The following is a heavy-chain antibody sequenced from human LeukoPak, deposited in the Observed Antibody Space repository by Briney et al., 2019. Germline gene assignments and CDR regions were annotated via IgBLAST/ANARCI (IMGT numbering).Heavy chain of an antibody. CDR2: ISWNSGSI. CDR1: GFTFDDYA. D-gene: IGHD3-10*01. CDR3: AKDYYGSGSFDY. V-gene: IGHV3-9*01. J-gene: IGHJ4*02. Sequence: GRSLRLSCAASGFTFDDYAMHWVRQAPGKVLEWVSGISWNSGSIGYADSVKGRFTISRDNAKNSLYLQMNSLRAEDTALYYCAKDYYGSGSFDYWGQGTLVTVSS.